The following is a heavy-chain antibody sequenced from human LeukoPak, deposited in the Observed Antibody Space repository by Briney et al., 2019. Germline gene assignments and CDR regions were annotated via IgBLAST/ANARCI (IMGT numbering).Heavy chain of an antibody. CDR2: IKGDGIST. J-gene: IGHJ4*02. D-gene: IGHD3-3*01. Sequence: GGPLRLSCAASGFDFSSNWMHWVRHAPGQGLVWVSRIKGDGISTNYADSVKGRFTISRDVAKNTLYLQMNSLRAEDTGVYYCAKDHYWSIDYWGRGTLVTVSS. CDR3: AKDHYWSIDY. V-gene: IGHV3-74*01. CDR1: GFDFSSNW.